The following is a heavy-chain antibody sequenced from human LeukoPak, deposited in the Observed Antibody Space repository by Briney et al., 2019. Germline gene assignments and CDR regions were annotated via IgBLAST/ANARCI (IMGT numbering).Heavy chain of an antibody. J-gene: IGHJ6*03. CDR3: AKATSNYYYMDV. D-gene: IGHD2-2*01. V-gene: IGHV3-15*01. CDR2: IKSKTDGETT. Sequence: GGSLRLSCAASGFTFSNAWMSWVRQAPGQGLEWVARIKSKTDGETTDYAAPVKGRFTISRDNSKNTLYLQMNSLRAEDTAVYYCAKATSNYYYMDVWGKGTTVTISS. CDR1: GFTFSNAW.